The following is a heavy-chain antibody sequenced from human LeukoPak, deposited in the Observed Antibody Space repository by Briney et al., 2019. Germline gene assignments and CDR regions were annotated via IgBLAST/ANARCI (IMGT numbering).Heavy chain of an antibody. V-gene: IGHV4-38-2*02. Sequence: SETLSLTCTVSGASISGYYWGWIRQPPGKGLEWIGSIYHSGSTYYNPSLKSRVTISVDTSKNQFSLKLSSVTAADTAVYYCARATVSIAVAPAFDYWGQGTLVTVSS. CDR1: GASISGYY. J-gene: IGHJ4*02. CDR3: ARATVSIAVAPAFDY. CDR2: IYHSGST. D-gene: IGHD6-19*01.